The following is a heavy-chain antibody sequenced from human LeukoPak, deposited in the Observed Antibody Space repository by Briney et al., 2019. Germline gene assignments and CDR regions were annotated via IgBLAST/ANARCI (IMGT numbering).Heavy chain of an antibody. V-gene: IGHV1-46*01. CDR1: GYTFTSYY. J-gene: IGHJ4*02. D-gene: IGHD2-21*02. Sequence: ASVKVSCKASGYTFTSYYMHWVRQAPGQGLEWMGIINPSGGSTSYAQKFQGRVTMTRDTSTSTVYMELSSLRSEDTAVYYCASSHSVVVTVMYYFDYWGQGTLVTVSS. CDR2: INPSGGST. CDR3: ASSHSVVVTVMYYFDY.